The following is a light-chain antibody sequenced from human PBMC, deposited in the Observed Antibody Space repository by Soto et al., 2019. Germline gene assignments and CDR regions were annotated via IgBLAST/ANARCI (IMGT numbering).Light chain of an antibody. CDR1: QSLLYGDVXXY. V-gene: IGKV2D-29*01. J-gene: IGKJ5*01. CDR3: IQRTHVTIT. Sequence: DVVVTQTALSLSVTTXQPAAMSCMSSQSLLYGDVXXYLXXXLQXXGXTPQXXXYAXSNRFSGVPDRFSGSGSGTDFTLKISRVEAEDVGVYYCIQRTHVTITFGQETRLDIK. CDR2: AXS.